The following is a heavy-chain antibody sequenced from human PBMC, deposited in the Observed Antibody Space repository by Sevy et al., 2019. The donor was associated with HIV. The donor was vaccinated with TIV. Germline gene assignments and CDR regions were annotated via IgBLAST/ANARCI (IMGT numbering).Heavy chain of an antibody. Sequence: SETLSLTCTVSGGSISSSSYYWGWIRQPPGKGLEWIGSIYYSGSTYYNPSLKSRVTISVDTSKTQFSLKLSSVTAADTAVYYCARQIRDGYNYWGDAFDIWGQGTMVTVSS. CDR2: IYYSGST. J-gene: IGHJ3*02. CDR3: ARQIRDGYNYWGDAFDI. CDR1: GGSISSSSYY. V-gene: IGHV4-39*01. D-gene: IGHD5-12*01.